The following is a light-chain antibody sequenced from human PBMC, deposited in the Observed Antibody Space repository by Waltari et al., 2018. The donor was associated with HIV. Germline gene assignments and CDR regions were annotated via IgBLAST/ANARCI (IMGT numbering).Light chain of an antibody. Sequence: SAVTQPASVSGLPGQSVTISCTGDDNAFGLRHFFSWYQQHPGNVPSLIFSDVACRASATPDRFSASKSGGTAFLTISSLRTEDEGLYYCASFTGDDTVMFGGGTLVTVL. V-gene: IGLV2-14*03. CDR3: ASFTGDDTVM. CDR2: DVA. J-gene: IGLJ3*02. CDR1: DNAFGLRHF.